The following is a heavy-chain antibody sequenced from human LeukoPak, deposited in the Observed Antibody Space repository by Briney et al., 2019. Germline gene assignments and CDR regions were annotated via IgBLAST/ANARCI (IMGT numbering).Heavy chain of an antibody. CDR1: GFTFDDYV. CDR3: AXEGXAAAGTPNPYYYYMDV. D-gene: IGHD6-13*01. V-gene: IGHV3-43D*03. Sequence: GGSLRLSCAASGFTFDDYVMHWVRQAPGKGLEWVSLISWDGGSTYYADSVKGRFTISRDNSKNSLYLQMNSLRAEDTALYYCAXEGXAAAGTPNPYYYYMDVWGKGTTVTVSS. CDR2: ISWDGGST. J-gene: IGHJ6*03.